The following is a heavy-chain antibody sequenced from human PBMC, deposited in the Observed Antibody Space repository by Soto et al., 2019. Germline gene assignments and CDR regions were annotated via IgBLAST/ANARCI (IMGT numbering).Heavy chain of an antibody. J-gene: IGHJ5*01. D-gene: IGHD2-8*01. Sequence: QVQLQQSGPGLVKPSQTLSLTCAISGESVSTNSATWDWIRQSPSRGLEWLGRTYYRSKWYHDYAVSVKGRLTFNXXTSNNQLSLQLNSVTPDDTAVYYCARLIGDSWLDSWGQGTLVTVSS. CDR3: ARLIGDSWLDS. V-gene: IGHV6-1*01. CDR1: GESVSTNSAT. CDR2: TYYRSKWYH.